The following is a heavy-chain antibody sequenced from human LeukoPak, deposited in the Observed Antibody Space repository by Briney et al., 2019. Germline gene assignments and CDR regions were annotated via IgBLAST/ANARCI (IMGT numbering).Heavy chain of an antibody. V-gene: IGHV4-59*01. Sequence: SETLSLTCTVSGGSISSYYWSWIRQPPGKGLEWIGYIYYSGSTNYNPSLKSRVTISVDTSKNQFSLKLSSVTAADTAVYYCARGGGEAFDIWGQGTMVTVSS. CDR2: IYYSGST. CDR3: ARGGGEAFDI. CDR1: GGSISSYY. D-gene: IGHD3-10*01. J-gene: IGHJ3*02.